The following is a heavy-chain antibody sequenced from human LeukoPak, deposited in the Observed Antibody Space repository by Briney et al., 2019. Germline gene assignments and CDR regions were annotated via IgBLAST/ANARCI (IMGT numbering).Heavy chain of an antibody. J-gene: IGHJ5*02. CDR2: IYSGGST. D-gene: IGHD2-15*01. CDR3: AREGCSGGSCYPNGPFDP. V-gene: IGHV3-66*01. Sequence: SVIYSGGSTYYADSVKGRFTISGDNSKNTLYLQMNSLRAEDTAVYYCAREGCSGGSCYPNGPFDPWGQGTLVTVSS.